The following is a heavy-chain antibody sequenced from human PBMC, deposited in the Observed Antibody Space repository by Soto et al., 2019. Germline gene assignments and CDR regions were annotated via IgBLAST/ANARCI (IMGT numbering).Heavy chain of an antibody. D-gene: IGHD1-26*01. CDR3: ARGITIIVGATPRYFDY. Sequence: KTSETLSLTCTVSGGSISSYYWSWIRQPPGKGLEWIGYIYYSGSTNYNPSLRSRVTISVDTSKNQFSLKLSSVTAADTAVYYCARGITIIVGATPRYFDYWGQGTLVTVSS. CDR2: IYYSGST. V-gene: IGHV4-59*01. CDR1: GGSISSYY. J-gene: IGHJ4*02.